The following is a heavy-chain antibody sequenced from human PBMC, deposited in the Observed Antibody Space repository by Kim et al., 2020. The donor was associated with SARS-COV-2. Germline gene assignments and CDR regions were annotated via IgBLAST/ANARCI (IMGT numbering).Heavy chain of an antibody. CDR2: ITSSSSTI. CDR3: ARGVGFDDGYVGYYYGM. V-gene: IGHV3-48*02. Sequence: GGSLRLSCSASGFIFYSYSMNWVRQAPGKGLEWVSHITSSSSTINYADSVRGRFTVSRDNAKNSLDLQMNSLTDEDTAVYYCARGVGFDDGYVGYYYGM. CDR1: GFIFYSYS. J-gene: IGHJ6*01. D-gene: IGHD5-18*01.